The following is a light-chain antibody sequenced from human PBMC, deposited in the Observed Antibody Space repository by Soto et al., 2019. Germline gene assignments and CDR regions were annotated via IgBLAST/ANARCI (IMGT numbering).Light chain of an antibody. J-gene: IGKJ1*01. CDR1: QSISSW. CDR3: QQFNSDSWT. V-gene: IGKV1-5*03. Sequence: DIQMTQSPSTLSASVGDRVTISCRASQSISSWLAWYQQKPGKAPKLLIYKASSLESGVPSGFSGSGSGTEFTLTISSLQPDDFATYYCQQFNSDSWTFGQGTKVDIK. CDR2: KAS.